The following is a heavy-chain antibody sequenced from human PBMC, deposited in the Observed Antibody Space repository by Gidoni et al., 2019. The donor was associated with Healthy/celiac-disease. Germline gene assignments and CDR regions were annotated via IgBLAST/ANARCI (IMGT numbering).Heavy chain of an antibody. V-gene: IGHV4-34*01. CDR3: ARAPTIYYGSGSYPGAGY. D-gene: IGHD3-10*01. CDR2: INHSGST. Sequence: QVQLQQWGAGLLKPSETLSLTCAVYGGSFSGYYWSWIRQPPGKGLEWIGEINHSGSTNYNPSLKSRVTISVDTSKNQFSLKLSSVTAADTAVYYCARAPTIYYGSGSYPGAGYWGQGTLVTVSS. CDR1: GGSFSGYY. J-gene: IGHJ4*02.